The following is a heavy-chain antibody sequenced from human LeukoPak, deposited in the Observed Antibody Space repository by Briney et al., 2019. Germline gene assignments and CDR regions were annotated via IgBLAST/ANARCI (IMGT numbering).Heavy chain of an antibody. V-gene: IGHV4-59*01. J-gene: IGHJ5*02. D-gene: IGHD3-22*01. CDR2: IYYSGTT. Sequence: PSETLSLTCTVSGGSISNYYWNWIRQPPGKGLEWIGYIYYSGTTNYNPSLKSRVTLSVDTSKNQFSLKLTSVTAADTAVYYCARDSSGYYHWFDPWGQGTLVTVSS. CDR1: GGSISNYY. CDR3: ARDSSGYYHWFDP.